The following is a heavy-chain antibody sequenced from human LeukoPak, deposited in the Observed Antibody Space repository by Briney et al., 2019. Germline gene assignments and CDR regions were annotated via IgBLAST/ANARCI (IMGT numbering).Heavy chain of an antibody. V-gene: IGHV3-23*01. J-gene: IGHJ6*03. CDR1: GFTVSSNY. CDR3: AKLQVTADYYYYMDV. D-gene: IGHD2-21*02. Sequence: GGSLRLSCAASGFTVSSNYMSWVRQAPGKGLEWVSAISGSGGSTYYADSVKGRFTISRDNSKNTLYLQMNSLRAEDTAVYYCAKLQVTADYYYYMDVWGKGTTVTISS. CDR2: ISGSGGST.